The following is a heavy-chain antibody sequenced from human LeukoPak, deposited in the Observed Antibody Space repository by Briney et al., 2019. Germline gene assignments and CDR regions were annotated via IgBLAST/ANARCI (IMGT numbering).Heavy chain of an antibody. V-gene: IGHV4-4*02. Sequence: SGTLSRTCAVSGGSISSNNWWSWVRQPPGKGLEWIGEIYHSGSTNYNASLKSRVTISVDKSKNQFSLRLTSVTAADTAVYYCVRDVGAAPDYYFDYWGQGTLVTVSS. CDR3: VRDVGAAPDYYFDY. J-gene: IGHJ4*02. CDR1: GGSISSNNW. D-gene: IGHD1-26*01. CDR2: IYHSGST.